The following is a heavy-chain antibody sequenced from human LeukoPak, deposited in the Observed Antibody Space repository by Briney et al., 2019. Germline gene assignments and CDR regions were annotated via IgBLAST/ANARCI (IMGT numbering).Heavy chain of an antibody. CDR2: INHSGST. Sequence: SSETLSLTCAVYGGSFSGYYWSWIRQPPGKGLEWIGEINHSGSTNYNPSLKSRVTISVDTSKNQFSLKLSSVTAADMAVYYCARGVSGWYVHIFDYWGQGTLVTVSS. CDR3: ARGVSGWYVHIFDY. J-gene: IGHJ4*02. V-gene: IGHV4-34*01. D-gene: IGHD6-19*01. CDR1: GGSFSGYY.